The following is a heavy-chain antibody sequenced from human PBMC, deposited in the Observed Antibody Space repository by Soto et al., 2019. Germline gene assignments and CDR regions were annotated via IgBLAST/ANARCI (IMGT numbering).Heavy chain of an antibody. D-gene: IGHD2-21*02. CDR2: TYPGDSDT. CDR3: ARLAYCGGDCYNDAFDI. Sequence: GESLKISCKGSGYSFTSYWIGWVRQMPGKGLEWMGITYPGDSDTRYSPSFQGQVTISADKSISTAYLQWSSLKASDTAMYYCARLAYCGGDCYNDAFDIWGQGTMVTVSS. J-gene: IGHJ3*02. CDR1: GYSFTSYW. V-gene: IGHV5-51*01.